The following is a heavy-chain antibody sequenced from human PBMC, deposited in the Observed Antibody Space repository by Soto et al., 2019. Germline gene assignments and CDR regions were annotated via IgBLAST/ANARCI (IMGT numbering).Heavy chain of an antibody. D-gene: IGHD4-17*01. V-gene: IGHV1-3*01. J-gene: IGHJ4*02. CDR3: ARGTVTPGLDY. CDR1: GYTFTNYA. Sequence: ASVKVSCKASGYTFTNYAIHWVRQAPGQRLEWMGWINAGNGKTKYSQNFQGRFTISRDNAKNSLYLQMNSLRAEDTAVYYCARGTVTPGLDYWGQGTLVTVSS. CDR2: INAGNGKT.